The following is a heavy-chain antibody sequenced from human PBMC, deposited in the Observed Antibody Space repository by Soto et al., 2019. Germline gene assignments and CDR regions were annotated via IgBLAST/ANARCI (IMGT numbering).Heavy chain of an antibody. V-gene: IGHV4-39*01. J-gene: IGHJ5*02. CDR3: ARHPSDFWFDP. Sequence: QLQLQESGPGLVKPSETLSLTCTVSGGSISSSSYFWGWIRQPPGKGLEWIGSIYYSGSTYYNPSLTSRVTVSADTPTNPFSLRLSSVTDADTAVYYCARHPSDFWFDPWGRGTLVTVSS. CDR2: IYYSGST. CDR1: GGSISSSSYF. D-gene: IGHD2-21*02.